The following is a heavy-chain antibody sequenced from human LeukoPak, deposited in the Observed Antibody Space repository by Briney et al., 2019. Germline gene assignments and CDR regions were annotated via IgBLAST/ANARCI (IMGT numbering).Heavy chain of an antibody. CDR1: GGSISNYY. CDR3: ARAAAGDFDY. V-gene: IGHV4-59*01. CDR2: IYYSGST. Sequence: SETLSLTCTVSGGSISNYYWSWIRQPPGKGLEWIGYIYYSGSTNYNPSLKSRVTISVDTSKNQFSLKLSSVTAADTAVYYCARAAAGDFDYWGQGTLVTVSS. J-gene: IGHJ4*02. D-gene: IGHD6-13*01.